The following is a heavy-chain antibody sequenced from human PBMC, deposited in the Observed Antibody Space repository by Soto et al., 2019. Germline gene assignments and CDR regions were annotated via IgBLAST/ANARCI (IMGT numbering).Heavy chain of an antibody. CDR2: ISWVGGST. Sequence: GGSLRLSCAASGFTFDDYTMHWVRQAPGKGLEWVSLISWVGGSTYYADSVKGRFTISRDNSKNSLYLQMNSLRTEDTALYYCAKDIQPVGYYYYYGMDVWGQGTTVTVSS. CDR3: AKDIQPVGYYYYYGMDV. CDR1: GFTFDDYT. V-gene: IGHV3-43*01. D-gene: IGHD5-18*01. J-gene: IGHJ6*02.